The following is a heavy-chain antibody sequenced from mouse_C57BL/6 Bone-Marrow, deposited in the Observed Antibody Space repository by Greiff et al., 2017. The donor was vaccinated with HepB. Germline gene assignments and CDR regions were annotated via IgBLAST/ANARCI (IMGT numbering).Heavy chain of an antibody. D-gene: IGHD2-2*01. Sequence: VQLQESGAELVRPGSSVKLSCKASGYTFTSYWMHWVKQRPIQGLEWIGNIDPSDSETHYNQKFKDKATLTVDKSSSTAYMQLSSLTSEDSAVYYCARGYDPAGFAYWGQGTLVTVSA. J-gene: IGHJ3*01. CDR1: GYTFTSYW. CDR3: ARGYDPAGFAY. CDR2: IDPSDSET. V-gene: IGHV1-52*01.